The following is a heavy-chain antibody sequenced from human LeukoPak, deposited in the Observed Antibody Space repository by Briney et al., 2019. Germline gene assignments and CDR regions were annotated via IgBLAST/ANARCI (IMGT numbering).Heavy chain of an antibody. D-gene: IGHD1/OR15-1a*01. CDR1: GGSFSGYY. Sequence: SETLSLTCAVYGGSFSGYYWSWIRQPPGKGLEWIGEINHSGSTNYNPSLKSRVTISVDTSKNQFSLKLSSVTAADTAVYYCARVGNSLDYWGQGTLVTLSS. CDR2: INHSGST. V-gene: IGHV4-34*01. J-gene: IGHJ4*02. CDR3: ARVGNSLDY.